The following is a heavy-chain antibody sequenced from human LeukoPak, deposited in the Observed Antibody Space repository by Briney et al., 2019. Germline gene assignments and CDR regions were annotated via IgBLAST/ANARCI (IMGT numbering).Heavy chain of an antibody. CDR3: ARGYSGYSSGWYDY. CDR2: ISAYNGNT. D-gene: IGHD6-19*01. Sequence: ASVKVSCKASGYTFTSYGISWVRQAPGQGLEWMGWISAYNGNTNYAQKLQGRVTMTTDTSTSTAYMELRSVRSDDTAVYYCARGYSGYSSGWYDYWGQGTLVTVSS. J-gene: IGHJ4*02. CDR1: GYTFTSYG. V-gene: IGHV1-18*01.